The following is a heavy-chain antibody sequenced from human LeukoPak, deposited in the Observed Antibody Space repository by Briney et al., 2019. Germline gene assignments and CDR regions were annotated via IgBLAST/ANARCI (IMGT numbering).Heavy chain of an antibody. V-gene: IGHV4-4*07. D-gene: IGHD6-19*01. CDR2: IYTSGST. J-gene: IGHJ6*03. Sequence: SETLSLTCTVSGGSISSYYWSWIRQPAGKGLEWIGRIYTSGSTNYNPSLKSRVTMSVDTSKNQFSLKLSSVTAADTAVYYCARVKRHREAVAGEGGTYYYYYMDVWGKGTTVTISS. CDR3: ARVKRHREAVAGEGGTYYYYYMDV. CDR1: GGSISSYY.